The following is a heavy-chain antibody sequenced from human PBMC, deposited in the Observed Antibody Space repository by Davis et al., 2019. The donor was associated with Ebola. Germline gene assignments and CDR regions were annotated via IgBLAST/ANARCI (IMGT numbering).Heavy chain of an antibody. CDR1: GFTFSNAW. CDR3: TTDLGYCSGGSCYSSWFDP. D-gene: IGHD2-15*01. V-gene: IGHV3-15*01. Sequence: PGGSLRLSCAASGFTFSNAWMSWVRQAPGKGLEWVGRIKSKTDGGTTDYAAPVKGRFTISRDDSKNTLYLQMNSLKTEDTAVYYCTTDLGYCSGGSCYSSWFDPWGQGTLVTVSS. CDR2: IKSKTDGGTT. J-gene: IGHJ5*02.